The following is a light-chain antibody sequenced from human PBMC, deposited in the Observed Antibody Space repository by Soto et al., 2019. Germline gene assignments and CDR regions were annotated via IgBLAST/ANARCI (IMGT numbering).Light chain of an antibody. Sequence: QVTKSPASLSASKGDRVTVACRASQSISSWLAGYQQKPGKAPKLLIYGASILENGVPSRFSGSGSGTEFTLTICFLQADDFTPYSCPVSTCHSKPFGHGTKLDI. CDR1: QSISSW. V-gene: IGKV1-5*03. CDR2: GAS. J-gene: IGKJ1*01. CDR3: PVSTCHSKP.